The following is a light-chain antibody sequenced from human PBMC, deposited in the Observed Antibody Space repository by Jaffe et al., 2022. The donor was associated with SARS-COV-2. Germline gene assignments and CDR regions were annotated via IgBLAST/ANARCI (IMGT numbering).Light chain of an antibody. CDR3: SSYTTSNTWV. CDR2: EVS. J-gene: IGLJ3*02. CDR1: SSDVGAYNH. V-gene: IGLV2-14*01. Sequence: QSALTQPASVSGSPGQSITISCTGTSSDVGAYNHVSWYQQHPGKAPKLMIYEVSDRPSGVPDRFSASKSGNTASLTISGLQAEDEADYYCSSYTTSNTWVFGGGTKLTVL.